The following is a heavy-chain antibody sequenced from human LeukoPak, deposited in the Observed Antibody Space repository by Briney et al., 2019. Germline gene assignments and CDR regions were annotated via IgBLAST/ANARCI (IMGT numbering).Heavy chain of an antibody. CDR2: IKSDGSST. CDR3: TRGYGDWFDP. V-gene: IGHV3-74*01. Sequence: RGSLRLSCAASGFTFSTYWMHWVRHAPGKGLVWVSRIKSDGSSTYYADSVKGRFTISRDNAKNTLYLQMNSLRAEDTAVYYCTRGYGDWFDPWGQGTLVTVSS. D-gene: IGHD4-17*01. J-gene: IGHJ5*02. CDR1: GFTFSTYW.